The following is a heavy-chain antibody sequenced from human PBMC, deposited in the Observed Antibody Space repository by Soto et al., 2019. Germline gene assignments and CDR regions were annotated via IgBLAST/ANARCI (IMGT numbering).Heavy chain of an antibody. CDR3: ARVCREEGSTSCYFYMDV. D-gene: IGHD2-2*01. CDR2: IIPIFGTA. Sequence: ASVKVSCKASGGTFSSYAISWVRQAPGQGLEWMGGIIPIFGTANYAQKFQGRVTITADESTSTAYMELSSLRSEDTAVYYCARVCREEGSTSCYFYMDVWGKGTTVTVSS. V-gene: IGHV1-69*13. J-gene: IGHJ6*03. CDR1: GGTFSSYA.